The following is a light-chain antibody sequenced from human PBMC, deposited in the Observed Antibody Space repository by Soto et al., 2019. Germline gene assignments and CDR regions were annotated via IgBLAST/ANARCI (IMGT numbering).Light chain of an antibody. CDR1: QSVTSN. CDR3: QQYDTWPGFT. V-gene: IGKV3-15*01. J-gene: IGKJ3*01. Sequence: EIVMPQSPATLSVSPGERATLSCRASQSVTSNLAWYQQKPGQAPRLLIFGASTMATDIPGRFSGSGSGTEFTLNISSLQSEDFAVYYCQQYDTWPGFTFGPGTKVDIK. CDR2: GAS.